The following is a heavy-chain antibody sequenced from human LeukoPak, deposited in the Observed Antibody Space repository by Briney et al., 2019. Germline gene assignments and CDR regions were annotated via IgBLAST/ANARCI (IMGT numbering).Heavy chain of an antibody. Sequence: SETLSLTCTVSGGSISRYYWSWIRQPPGKGLEWIGYIYYSGSTNYNPSLKSRVTISVDTSKNQFSLKLSSVTAADTAVYYCARDSSSSGVGLRYYYYYGMDVWGQGTTVTVSS. D-gene: IGHD6-6*01. V-gene: IGHV4-59*01. CDR2: IYYSGST. J-gene: IGHJ6*02. CDR3: ARDSSSSGVGLRYYYYYGMDV. CDR1: GGSISRYY.